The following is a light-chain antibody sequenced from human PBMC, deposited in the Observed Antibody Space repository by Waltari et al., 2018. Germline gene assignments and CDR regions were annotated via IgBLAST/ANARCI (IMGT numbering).Light chain of an antibody. Sequence: SYEMTQPPSVSVSPGQTARITCSAAAWPKQYAYCYQQKPGQAPMLVLYKDRERPSGIPERFAGSSSGTTVTLTISGVQAEDEADYYCQSTDSSGTFVLFGGVTKLTVL. V-gene: IGLV3-25*03. CDR2: KDR. J-gene: IGLJ2*01. CDR1: AWPKQY. CDR3: QSTDSSGTFVL.